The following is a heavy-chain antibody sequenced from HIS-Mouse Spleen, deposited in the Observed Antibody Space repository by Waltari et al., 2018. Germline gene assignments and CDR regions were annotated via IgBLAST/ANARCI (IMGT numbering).Heavy chain of an antibody. D-gene: IGHD6-13*01. CDR1: AGAISSSSYY. Sequence: QLQLQESGPGLVKPSETLSLTCTVAAGAISSSSYYWGWLRQPPGKGLERSGSIYYSGSTYYNPSLKSRVTISVDTSKNQFSLKLSSVTAADTAVYYCAREIPYSSSWYDWYFDLWGRGTLVTVSS. J-gene: IGHJ2*01. V-gene: IGHV4-39*07. CDR2: IYYSGST. CDR3: AREIPYSSSWYDWYFDL.